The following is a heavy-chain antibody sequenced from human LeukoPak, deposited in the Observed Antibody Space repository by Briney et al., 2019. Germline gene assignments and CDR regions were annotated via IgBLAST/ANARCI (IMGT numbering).Heavy chain of an antibody. V-gene: IGHV1-46*01. CDR1: GYTFSSYS. J-gene: IGHJ6*03. Sequence: ASVMVSCKTSGYTFSSYSMHWVRQAPGQGLEWMAIIDPSDGGRSYAQKFQGRVTMTSDTSASTVYMELRSLRSEDTAVYYRARGATDYFYMDVWGKGTTVSVSS. CDR3: ARGATDYFYMDV. CDR2: IDPSDGGR.